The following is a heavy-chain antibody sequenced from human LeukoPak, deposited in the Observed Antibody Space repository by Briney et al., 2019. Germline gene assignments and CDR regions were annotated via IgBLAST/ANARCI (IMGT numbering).Heavy chain of an antibody. D-gene: IGHD3-22*01. Sequence: PSETLSLTCTVSGGSISSSSYYWGWIRQPPGKGLEWIGSIYYSGSTYYNPSLKSRVTISVDTSKNQFSLKLSSVTAADTAVYYCARSTTMIVVVIDYWGQGTLVTVSS. CDR1: GGSISSSSYY. CDR3: ARSTTMIVVVIDY. CDR2: IYYSGST. V-gene: IGHV4-39*01. J-gene: IGHJ4*02.